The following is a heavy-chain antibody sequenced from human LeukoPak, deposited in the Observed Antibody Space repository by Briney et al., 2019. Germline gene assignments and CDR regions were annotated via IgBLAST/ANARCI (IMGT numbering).Heavy chain of an antibody. D-gene: IGHD4-17*01. CDR2: ISYDGSNK. V-gene: IGHV3-30-3*01. CDR1: GFTFSSYA. CDR3: ARDRKMRNDYGDVNWFDP. J-gene: IGHJ5*02. Sequence: GGSLRLSCAASGFTFSSYAMHWVRQAPGQGLEWVAVISYDGSNKYYADSVKGRFTISRDNSKNTLYLQMNSLRAEDTAVYYCARDRKMRNDYGDVNWFDPWGQGTLVTVSS.